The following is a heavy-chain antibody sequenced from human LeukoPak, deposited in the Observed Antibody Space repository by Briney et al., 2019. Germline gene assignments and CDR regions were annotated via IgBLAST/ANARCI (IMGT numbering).Heavy chain of an antibody. CDR2: ISAYNGNT. Sequence: ASVKVSCKASGYTFTSYGISWVRQAPGQGLEWMGWISAYNGNTNYAQKLQGRVTMTTDTSTSTAYMELRSLRSDDTAVYYCAREGYCSSTSRYKGTNWFDPWGQGTLVTVSS. CDR1: GYTFTSYG. D-gene: IGHD2-2*02. CDR3: AREGYCSSTSRYKGTNWFDP. J-gene: IGHJ5*02. V-gene: IGHV1-18*01.